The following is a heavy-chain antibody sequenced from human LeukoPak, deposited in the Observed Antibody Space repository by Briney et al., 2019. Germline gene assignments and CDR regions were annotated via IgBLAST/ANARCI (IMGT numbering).Heavy chain of an antibody. D-gene: IGHD6-6*01. CDR2: INHSGST. V-gene: IGHV4-34*01. J-gene: IGHJ5*02. Sequence: SETLSLTCAVSGGSISSGGYYWSWIRQPPGKGLEWIGEINHSGSTNYNPSLKSRVTISVDTSKNQFSLKLSSVTAADTAVYNCARKYSCSSYNWFDPWGQGTLVTVSS. CDR1: GGSISSGGYY. CDR3: ARKYSCSSYNWFDP.